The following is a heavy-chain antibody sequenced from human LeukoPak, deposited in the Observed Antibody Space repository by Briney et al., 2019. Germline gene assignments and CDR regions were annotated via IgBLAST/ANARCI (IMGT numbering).Heavy chain of an antibody. CDR1: GLTFSSYA. CDR2: ISGSGGNT. V-gene: IGHV3-23*01. Sequence: GGSLRLSCAASGLTFSSYAMNWVRLAPGKGLEWVSAISGSGGNTYYADSVKGRFTISRDNSKNSLYLQMNSLRAEDTAVYYCARAGSEYYYDSKLGYWGQGTLVTVSS. J-gene: IGHJ4*02. D-gene: IGHD3-22*01. CDR3: ARAGSEYYYDSKLGY.